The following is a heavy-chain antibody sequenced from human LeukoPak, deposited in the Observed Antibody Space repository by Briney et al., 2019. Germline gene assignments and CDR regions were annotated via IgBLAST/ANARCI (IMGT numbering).Heavy chain of an antibody. V-gene: IGHV3-23*01. CDR1: GFTFSSYA. Sequence: GGSLRLSCAASGFTFSSYAMSWVRQAPGKGLEWVSAISGSGGSTYYADSVKGRFTISRDNSKNTLYLQMNSLRAEDTAVYYCAKDGRGIVVVPAATEAEYFQHWGQGTLVTVSS. CDR2: ISGSGGST. D-gene: IGHD2-2*01. CDR3: AKDGRGIVVVPAATEAEYFQH. J-gene: IGHJ1*01.